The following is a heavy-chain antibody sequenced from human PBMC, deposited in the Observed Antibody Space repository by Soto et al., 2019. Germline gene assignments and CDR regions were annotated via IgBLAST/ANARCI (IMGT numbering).Heavy chain of an antibody. V-gene: IGHV1-18*01. CDR1: GYTFTSYG. Sequence: ASVKVSCKASGYTFTSYGISWVRQAPGQGLEWMGWISAYNGNTNYAQKLQGRVTMTTDTSTSTAHMELRSLRSDDTAVYYCGRARVRGGSTDWFDPWGQGTLVTVS. D-gene: IGHD1-26*01. CDR2: ISAYNGNT. J-gene: IGHJ5*02. CDR3: GRARVRGGSTDWFDP.